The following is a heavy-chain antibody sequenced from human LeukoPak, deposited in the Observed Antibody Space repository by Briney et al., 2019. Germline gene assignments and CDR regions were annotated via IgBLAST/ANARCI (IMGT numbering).Heavy chain of an antibody. D-gene: IGHD3-10*01. Sequence: PGGSLRLSCVVSGFTVTSNYMNWVRQAPGKGLEWVSVIYSGGSTYYADSVKGRFTISRDNSKNTLYLQMNSLRAEDTAVYSCAKNGEVLSWFDPWGQGTLVTVSS. CDR2: IYSGGST. CDR1: GFTVTSNY. CDR3: AKNGEVLSWFDP. J-gene: IGHJ5*02. V-gene: IGHV3-53*01.